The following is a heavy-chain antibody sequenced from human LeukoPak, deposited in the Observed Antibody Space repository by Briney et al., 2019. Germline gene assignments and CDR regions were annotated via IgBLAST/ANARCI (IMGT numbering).Heavy chain of an antibody. J-gene: IGHJ6*02. CDR2: IYYSGST. Sequence: SETLSLTCTVSGGSISSYYWSWIRQPPGKGLKWIGYIYYSGSTNYNPSLKSRVTISVDTSKNQFSLKLSSVTAADTAVYYCARSRLAVAADYYYGMDVWGQGTTVTVSS. CDR1: GGSISSYY. CDR3: ARSRLAVAADYYYGMDV. D-gene: IGHD6-19*01. V-gene: IGHV4-59*08.